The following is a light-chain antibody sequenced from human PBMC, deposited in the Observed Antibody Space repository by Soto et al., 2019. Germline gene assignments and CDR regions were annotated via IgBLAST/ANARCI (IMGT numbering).Light chain of an antibody. Sequence: QPVLTQPPSASGTPGQRVTISCSGSNSNIGSYYVYWYQHLPGTAPKLLIYRNNQRPSGVPDRFSGSKSGTSASLAISALRSEDEADYYCAAWDDSLSGHVVFGGGTKLTVL. CDR3: AAWDDSLSGHVV. V-gene: IGLV1-47*01. CDR2: RNN. J-gene: IGLJ2*01. CDR1: NSNIGSYY.